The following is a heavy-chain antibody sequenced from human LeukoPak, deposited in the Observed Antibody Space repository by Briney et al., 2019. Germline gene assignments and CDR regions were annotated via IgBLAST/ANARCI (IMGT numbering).Heavy chain of an antibody. CDR1: GGTFSSYA. D-gene: IGHD2-8*02. J-gene: IGHJ1*01. CDR3: ARGSEWATGSPRAEYFQH. CDR2: IIPIFGTA. V-gene: IGHV1-69*05. Sequence: ASVKVSCKASGGTFSSYAISWMRQAPGQGLEWMGGIIPIFGTANYAQKFQGRVTITTDESTSTAYMELSSLRSEDTAVYYCARGSEWATGSPRAEYFQHWGQGTLVTVSS.